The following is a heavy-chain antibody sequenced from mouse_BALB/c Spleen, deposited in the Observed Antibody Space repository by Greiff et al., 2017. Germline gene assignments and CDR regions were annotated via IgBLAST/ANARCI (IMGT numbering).Heavy chain of an antibody. Sequence: VQLQQSGPELVKPGASVKISCKASGYSFTGYYMHWVKQSHVKSLEWIGRINPYNGATSYNQNFKDKASLTVDKSSSTAYMELHSLTSEDSAVYYCARNLDGPLAMDYWGQGTSVTVSS. CDR1: GYSFTGYY. V-gene: IGHV1-31*01. CDR2: INPYNGAT. CDR3: ARNLDGPLAMDY. D-gene: IGHD2-3*01. J-gene: IGHJ4*01.